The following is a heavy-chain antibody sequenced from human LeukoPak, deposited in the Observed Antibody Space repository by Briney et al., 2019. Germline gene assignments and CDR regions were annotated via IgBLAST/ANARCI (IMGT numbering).Heavy chain of an antibody. J-gene: IGHJ6*02. D-gene: IGHD5-18*01. CDR2: LWYDGRNK. Sequence: GRSLRLSCVASGFTLSSHGMHWVRQAPGKGLEWVAVLWYDGRNKYYADSVKGRFTISRDDSKNTLYLRMNSLRAEDTAVYYCARDPQHSMDVWGQGTTITVSS. CDR3: ARDPQHSMDV. CDR1: GFTLSSHG. V-gene: IGHV3-33*01.